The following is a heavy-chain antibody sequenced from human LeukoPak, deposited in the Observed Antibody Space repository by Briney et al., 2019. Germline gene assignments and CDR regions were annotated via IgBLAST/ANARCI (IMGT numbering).Heavy chain of an antibody. J-gene: IGHJ5*02. Sequence: SETLSLTCTVSGGSISSSSSYWGWIRQPPGKGLEWIGSIHYSGSIYYSGNTYYNPSLGSRVTISADTSKDQFSLMVNSVTAADTAVYYCVRWSAEWFDPWGQGTLVTVSS. D-gene: IGHD1-14*01. CDR2: IYYSGNT. V-gene: IGHV4-39*01. CDR3: VRWSAEWFDP. CDR1: GGSISSSSSY.